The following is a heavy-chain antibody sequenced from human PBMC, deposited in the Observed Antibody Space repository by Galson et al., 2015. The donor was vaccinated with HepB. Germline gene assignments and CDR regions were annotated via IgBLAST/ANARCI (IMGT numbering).Heavy chain of an antibody. J-gene: IGHJ4*02. V-gene: IGHV7-4-1*02. CDR1: GYTFTSYA. Sequence: SVKVSCKASGYTFTSYAMNWVRQAPGQGLEWMGWINTNTGNPTYAQGFTGRFVFSLDTSVSTAYLQISSLKAEDTAVYYCARDSRLGYSGYDPLDYWGQGTLVTVSS. CDR3: ARDSRLGYSGYDPLDY. CDR2: INTNTGNP. D-gene: IGHD5-12*01.